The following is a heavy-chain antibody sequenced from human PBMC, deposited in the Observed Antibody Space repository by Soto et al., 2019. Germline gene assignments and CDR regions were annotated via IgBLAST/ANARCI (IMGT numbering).Heavy chain of an antibody. V-gene: IGHV1-69*13. CDR3: ARDSGQNNWFDP. CDR2: IIPIFGTA. Sequence: SVKVSCKASGGTFSSYAISWVRQAPGQGLEWMGGIIPIFGTANYAQKFQGRVTITADESTSTAYMELSSLRSEDTAVYYCARDSGQNNWFDPWGQGTTVTVSS. D-gene: IGHD3-10*01. J-gene: IGHJ5*01. CDR1: GGTFSSYA.